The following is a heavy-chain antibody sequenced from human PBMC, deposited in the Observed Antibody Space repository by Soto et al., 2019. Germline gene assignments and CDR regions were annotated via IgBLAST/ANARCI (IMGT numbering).Heavy chain of an antibody. Sequence: ASVKVPCKASGYTFTSHAMHWVRQAPGQRLEWMGWINAGNGNTKYSQKFQGRVTITRDTSASTAYMELSSLRSEDTAVYYCASTYCGGDCYPYYFDYWGQGTLVTVSS. CDR3: ASTYCGGDCYPYYFDY. CDR2: INAGNGNT. CDR1: GYTFTSHA. D-gene: IGHD2-21*02. V-gene: IGHV1-3*01. J-gene: IGHJ4*02.